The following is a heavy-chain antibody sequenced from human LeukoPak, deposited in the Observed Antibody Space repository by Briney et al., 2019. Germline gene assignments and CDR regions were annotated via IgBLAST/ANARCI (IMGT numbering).Heavy chain of an antibody. D-gene: IGHD6-19*01. CDR3: ARGLWLVLD. CDR1: GYSISSGYY. Sequence: SETLSLTCTVSGYSISSGYYWGWIRQPPGKGLEWIGSIYHSGSTYYNPSLKSRVTISVDTSKNQFSLKLSSVTAADTAVYFCARGLWLVLDWGQGTLVTVSS. J-gene: IGHJ4*02. CDR2: IYHSGST. V-gene: IGHV4-38-2*02.